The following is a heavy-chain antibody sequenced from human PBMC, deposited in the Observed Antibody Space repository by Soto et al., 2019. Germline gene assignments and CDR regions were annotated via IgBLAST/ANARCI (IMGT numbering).Heavy chain of an antibody. CDR1: GHTFTYRY. Sequence: QMQLVQSGAEVKKTGSSVKVSCKASGHTFTYRYLHWVRQAPGQAFEWMGWITPFSGDVNYAQKFQERATITRDRSLSTAYMGLSSLTSEDTAMYYCATGGDGPGPFTWELPDHWGQGTLVTVSS. J-gene: IGHJ4*02. CDR2: ITPFSGDV. CDR3: ATGGDGPGPFTWELPDH. D-gene: IGHD1-26*01. V-gene: IGHV1-45*02.